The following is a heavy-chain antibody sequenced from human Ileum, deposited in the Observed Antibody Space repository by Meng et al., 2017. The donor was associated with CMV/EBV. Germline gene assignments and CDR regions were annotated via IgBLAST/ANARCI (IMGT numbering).Heavy chain of an antibody. CDR1: GYTFNNHK. CDR2: ISVNHGNT. D-gene: IGHD7-27*01. Sequence: QADLGQSRTEVKKPGATVKVYCKTSGYTFNNHKIAWVRQAHGQGLEWMGWISVNHGNTDYAQKYQDRVTMTRDTSTNTDYMELRSLTSDDTAMYYCARDNWGYDYWGQGTLVTVSS. CDR3: ARDNWGYDY. V-gene: IGHV1-18*01. J-gene: IGHJ4*02.